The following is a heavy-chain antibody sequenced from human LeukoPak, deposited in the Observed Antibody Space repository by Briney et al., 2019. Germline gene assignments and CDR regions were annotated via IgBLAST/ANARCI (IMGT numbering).Heavy chain of an antibody. D-gene: IGHD4/OR15-4a*01. CDR2: IYTSGNT. Sequence: SETLSLTCTVSGGSISSYYWSWIRQPAGKGLEWIGRIYTSGNTDYNPSLKSRVTMSVDTSKNQFSLKLSSVTAADTAVYYCARDRTDRLTFLFDYWVQGTLVTVSS. CDR3: ARDRTDRLTFLFDY. V-gene: IGHV4-4*07. CDR1: GGSISSYY. J-gene: IGHJ4*02.